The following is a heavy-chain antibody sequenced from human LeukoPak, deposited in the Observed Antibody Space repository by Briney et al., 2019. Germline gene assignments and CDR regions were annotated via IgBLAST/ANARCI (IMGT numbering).Heavy chain of an antibody. Sequence: GGSLRLFCTASGFTFGGYAMTWVRQAPGKGLEWVGFIRSKAYGGTTEYAASVKGRFTLSRDDSKSIAYLQMNSLKTEDTAVYYCTRAIEGAFDIWGQGTMVTVSS. J-gene: IGHJ3*02. CDR1: GFTFGGYA. CDR2: IRSKAYGGTT. V-gene: IGHV3-49*04. CDR3: TRAIEGAFDI.